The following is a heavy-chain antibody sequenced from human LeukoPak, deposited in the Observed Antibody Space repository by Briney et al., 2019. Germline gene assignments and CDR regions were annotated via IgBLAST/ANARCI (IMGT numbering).Heavy chain of an antibody. CDR1: GGTFSSYA. D-gene: IGHD2-8*01. CDR2: IIPILGIA. Sequence: GASVKVSCKASGGTFSSYAISWVRQAPGQGLEWMGRIIPILGIANYAQKFQGRVTITADKSTSTAYIELSSLRSEDTAVYYCARVGVGDYYYYGMDVWGQGTTVTVSS. J-gene: IGHJ6*02. CDR3: ARVGVGDYYYYGMDV. V-gene: IGHV1-69*04.